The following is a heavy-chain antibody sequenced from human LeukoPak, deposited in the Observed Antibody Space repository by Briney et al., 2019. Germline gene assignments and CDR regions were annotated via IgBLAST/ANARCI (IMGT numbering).Heavy chain of an antibody. CDR1: GGSISNYY. D-gene: IGHD4-17*01. Sequence: SETLSLTCTVSGGSISNYYWSWIRQPPGKGLEWLANIYYSGSTNHNPSLKSRVTISVDTSKNQFSLKLNSVTAADTAVYYCARTDYGDYGYYYYYMDVWGKGTTVTVSS. CDR3: ARTDYGDYGYYYYYMDV. CDR2: IYYSGST. V-gene: IGHV4-59*01. J-gene: IGHJ6*03.